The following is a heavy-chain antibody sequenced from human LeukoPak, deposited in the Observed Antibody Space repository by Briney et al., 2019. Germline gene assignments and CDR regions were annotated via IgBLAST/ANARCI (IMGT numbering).Heavy chain of an antibody. D-gene: IGHD5-12*01. J-gene: IGHJ3*02. V-gene: IGHV4-39*07. CDR3: ARSCRILDIVATIRARLGGNGFDI. CDR2: IYYSGST. Sequence: SETLSLTCTVSGGSISSSSYYWGWIRQPPGKGLEWIGSIYYSGSTYYNPSLKSRVTISVDTSKNQFSLKLSSVTAADKAVYYCARSCRILDIVATIRARLGGNGFDIWGQGTMVTVSS. CDR1: GGSISSSSYY.